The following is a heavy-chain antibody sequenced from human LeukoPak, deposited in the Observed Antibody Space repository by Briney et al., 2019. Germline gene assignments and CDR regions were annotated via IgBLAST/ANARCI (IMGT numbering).Heavy chain of an antibody. CDR3: AIGGGVPGAKFNY. CDR2: ISGSGHDI. D-gene: IGHD2-2*01. Sequence: GGSLRLSCAASGFTFSDSYMTWVRQAPGKGVEWVAYISGSGHDINYSESAKGRFTISRDNAKNSLYLQMNSLRAEDTAVYYCAIGGGVPGAKFNYWGQGTLVTVSS. V-gene: IGHV3-11*06. J-gene: IGHJ4*02. CDR1: GFTFSDSY.